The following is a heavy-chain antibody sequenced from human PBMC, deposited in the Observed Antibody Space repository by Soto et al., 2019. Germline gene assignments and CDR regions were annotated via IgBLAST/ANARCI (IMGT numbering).Heavy chain of an antibody. D-gene: IGHD2-21*02. CDR3: ARGRGDGGENS. V-gene: IGHV1-69*02. Sequence: QVQLVQSGAEVKKPGSSVKVSCKASGGTFSSYTISWVRQAPGQGLEWMGRIIPILGIANYAQKFQGRVTITADKSTSPAYMELSSLTAEDTAVNYCARGRGDGGENSWGQGTLVTVSS. CDR1: GGTFSSYT. CDR2: IIPILGIA. J-gene: IGHJ4*02.